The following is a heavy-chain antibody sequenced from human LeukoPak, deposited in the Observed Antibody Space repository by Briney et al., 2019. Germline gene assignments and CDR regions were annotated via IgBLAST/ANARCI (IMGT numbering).Heavy chain of an antibody. CDR3: AKDLYSSSWYSYYYGMDV. CDR2: ILYDGSNK. V-gene: IGHV3-30*18. J-gene: IGHJ6*02. Sequence: PGGSLRLSCAASGFTFSSYGMHWVRQAPGKGLEWVAVILYDGSNKYYADSVKGRFTISRDNSKNTLYLQMNSLRAEDTAVYYCAKDLYSSSWYSYYYGMDVWGQGTTVTVSS. D-gene: IGHD6-13*01. CDR1: GFTFSSYG.